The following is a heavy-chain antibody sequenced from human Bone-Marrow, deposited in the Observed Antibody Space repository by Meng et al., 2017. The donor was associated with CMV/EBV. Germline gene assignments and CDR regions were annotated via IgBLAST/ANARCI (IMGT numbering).Heavy chain of an antibody. Sequence: GGSLRLSCKGSGYSFTSYWIGWVRQMPGKGLEWMGIIYPGDSDTRYSPSFQGQVTISADKSISTAYLQWSSLKASDTAMYYCARHGSYYYYGTDVWGQGTTVTVSS. D-gene: IGHD5-12*01. CDR1: GYSFTSYW. CDR2: IYPGDSDT. J-gene: IGHJ6*02. CDR3: ARHGSYYYYGTDV. V-gene: IGHV5-51*01.